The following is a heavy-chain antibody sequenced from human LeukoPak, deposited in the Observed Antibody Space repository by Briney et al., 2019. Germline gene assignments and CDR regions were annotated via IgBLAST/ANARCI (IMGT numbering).Heavy chain of an antibody. D-gene: IGHD3-10*01. CDR2: ISGSGDIT. V-gene: IGHV3-23*01. CDR1: GFTFSSYA. CDR3: TTDPYGSGSYYNAPEYYYYMDV. J-gene: IGHJ6*03. Sequence: PGGSLRLSCAASGFTFSSYAMSWVRQAPGKGLEWVSAISGSGDITYYADSVKGRFTISRDDSKNTLYLQMNSLKTEDTAVYYCTTDPYGSGSYYNAPEYYYYMDVWGKGTTVTVSS.